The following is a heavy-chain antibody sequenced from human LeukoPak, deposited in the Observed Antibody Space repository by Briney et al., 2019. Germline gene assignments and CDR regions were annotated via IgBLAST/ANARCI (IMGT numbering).Heavy chain of an antibody. CDR2: IIDTGST. D-gene: IGHD3-3*01. V-gene: IGHV4-34*12. Sequence: SETLSLTCAVYGESFGGYYWTWIRQPPGKGLEWIGEIIDTGSTKYNSSLKSRVTISVDTSKNEFSLNLTSVTAADTAVYYCARGLASGYPPIPFDYWGQGTLVTVSS. CDR1: GESFGGYY. CDR3: ARGLASGYPPIPFDY. J-gene: IGHJ4*02.